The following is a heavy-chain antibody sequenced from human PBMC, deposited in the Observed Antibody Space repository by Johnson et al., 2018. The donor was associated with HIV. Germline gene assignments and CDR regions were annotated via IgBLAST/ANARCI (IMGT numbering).Heavy chain of an antibody. D-gene: IGHD6-13*01. CDR1: GFTVSSNY. CDR3: ARDSQTGAAAGTGVAFDI. CDR2: IYSGGST. V-gene: IGHV3-66*02. Sequence: VQLVESGGGLVQPGGSLRLSCAASGFTVSSNYMSWVRQAPGMGLEWVSIIYSGGSTYYANSVKGRFPISRDNSMNTLYLQMNSLRAEDTAVYYCARDSQTGAAAGTGVAFDIWGQGTMVTVSS. J-gene: IGHJ3*02.